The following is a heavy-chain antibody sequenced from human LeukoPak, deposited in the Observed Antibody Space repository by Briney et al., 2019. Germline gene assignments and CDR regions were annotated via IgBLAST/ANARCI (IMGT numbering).Heavy chain of an antibody. J-gene: IGHJ5*02. CDR1: GDSVSSNSAA. CDR2: TYYRSKWYN. D-gene: IGHD6-19*01. CDR3: ARGSGVGGYSSGWYYGWFDP. Sequence: SQTLSLTCAISGDSVSSNSAAWNWIRQSPSRGLEWLGRTYYRSKWYNDYAVSVKSRITINPDTSKNQFSLQLNSVTPEDTAVYYCARGSGVGGYSSGWYYGWFDPWGQGTLVTVSS. V-gene: IGHV6-1*01.